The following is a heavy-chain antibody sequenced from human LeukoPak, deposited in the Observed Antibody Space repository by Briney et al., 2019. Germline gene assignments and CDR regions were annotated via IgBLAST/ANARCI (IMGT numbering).Heavy chain of an antibody. CDR3: ARGHYDSSGPRVYYFDY. D-gene: IGHD3-22*01. CDR2: IYYSGST. V-gene: IGHV4-59*01. J-gene: IGHJ4*02. Sequence: SETLSLTCTVSGGSTSSDYWSWIRQPPGKGLEWIGYIYYSGSTNYNPSLKSRVTISVDTSKNQFSLKLSSVTAADTAVYYCARGHYDSSGPRVYYFDYWGQGTLVTVSS. CDR1: GGSTSSDY.